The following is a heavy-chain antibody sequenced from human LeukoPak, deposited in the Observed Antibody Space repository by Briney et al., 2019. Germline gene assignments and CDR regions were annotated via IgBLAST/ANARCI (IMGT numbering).Heavy chain of an antibody. CDR3: ARGIAAAGLGDY. Sequence: PGGSLRLSCAASGFTFSSYSMNWVRQAPGKGLEWVSSISSSSYIYYADSVKGRFTISRDNAKNSLYLQMNSLRAEDTAVYYCARGIAAAGLGDYWGQGTLVTVSS. D-gene: IGHD6-13*01. J-gene: IGHJ4*02. V-gene: IGHV3-21*01. CDR2: ISSSSYI. CDR1: GFTFSSYS.